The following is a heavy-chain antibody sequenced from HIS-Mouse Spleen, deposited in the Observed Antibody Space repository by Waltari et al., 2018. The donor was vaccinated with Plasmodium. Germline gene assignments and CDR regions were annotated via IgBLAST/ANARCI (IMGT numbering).Heavy chain of an antibody. D-gene: IGHD6-13*01. CDR1: GSTFGSHW. Sequence: EVQLVASGGGLVQPGGSLGLSCAASGSTFGSHWRSWVRQAPGKGLEWVANIKQDGSEKYYVDSVKGRFTISRDNAKNSLYLQMNSLRAEDTAVYYCASSWYWYFDLWGRGTLVTVSS. J-gene: IGHJ2*01. CDR3: ASSWYWYFDL. V-gene: IGHV3-7*01. CDR2: IKQDGSEK.